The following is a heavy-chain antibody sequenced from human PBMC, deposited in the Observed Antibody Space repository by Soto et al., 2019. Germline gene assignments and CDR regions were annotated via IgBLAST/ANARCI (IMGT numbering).Heavy chain of an antibody. CDR2: IIPILGIA. J-gene: IGHJ4*02. V-gene: IGHV1-69*02. Sequence: GPPVKVSCKASGGTFSSYTISWVRQAPGQGLEWMGRIIPILGIANYAQKFQGRVTITADKSTSTAYMELSSLRSEDTAVYYCARSPDDYGDYLDYWGQGTLVTVSS. CDR1: GGTFSSYT. CDR3: ARSPDDYGDYLDY. D-gene: IGHD4-17*01.